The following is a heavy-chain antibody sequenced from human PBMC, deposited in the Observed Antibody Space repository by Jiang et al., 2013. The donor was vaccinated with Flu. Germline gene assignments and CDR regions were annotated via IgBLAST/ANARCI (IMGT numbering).Heavy chain of an antibody. D-gene: IGHD6-13*01. J-gene: IGHJ4*02. CDR3: ARCSSSWFFFDF. CDR2: IYWDDDK. Sequence: KPTQTLTLTCTFSGFSLSTSGVGVGWIRQPPGKALEWLALIYWDDDKRYSPSLKSRLTITKDTSKNQVVLTMTNMDPVDTATYYCARCSSSWFFFDFWGQGTLVTVSS. CDR1: GFSLSTSGVG. V-gene: IGHV2-5*02.